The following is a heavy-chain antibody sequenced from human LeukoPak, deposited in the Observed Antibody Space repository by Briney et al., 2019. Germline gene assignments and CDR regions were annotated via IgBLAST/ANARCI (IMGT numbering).Heavy chain of an antibody. CDR1: GFTFSSYG. Sequence: GGSLRLSCAASGFTFSSYGMHWVRQAPGKGLEWVAVISYDGSNKYYADSVKGRFTISRDNSKNTLYLQTNSLRAEDTAVYYCAKGEYLDYWGQGTLVTVSS. V-gene: IGHV3-30*18. D-gene: IGHD2-2*02. CDR2: ISYDGSNK. J-gene: IGHJ4*02. CDR3: AKGEYLDY.